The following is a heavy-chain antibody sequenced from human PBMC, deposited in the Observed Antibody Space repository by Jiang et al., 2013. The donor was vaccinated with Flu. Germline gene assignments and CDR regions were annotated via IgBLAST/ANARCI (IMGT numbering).Heavy chain of an antibody. Sequence: QLVESGGGLVQPGGSLRLSCAASGFTFRNYYMSWVRQGPGKGLEWVANIKQDGSEKRYVESVKGRFTISRDNAKNSLSLQMDSLRAEDTAVYYCARTQDYDKFDFYRHFDLWGQGTRVTVSS. D-gene: IGHD3-22*01. V-gene: IGHV3-7*03. CDR1: GFTFRNYY. J-gene: IGHJ4*02. CDR3: ARTQDYDKFDFYRHFDL. CDR2: IKQDGSEK.